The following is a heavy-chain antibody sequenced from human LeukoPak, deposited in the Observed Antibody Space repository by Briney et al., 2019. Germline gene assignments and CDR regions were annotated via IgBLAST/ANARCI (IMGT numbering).Heavy chain of an antibody. CDR1: GFTFSSYV. Sequence: PGGSLRLSCAASGFTFSSYVMSWVRQTPGKGLEWVSATSGDGGSTYYADSVKGRFTVSRDNSQNTLYLQMNSLRAEDTALYYCAKIPSYGSASYFDYWGQGTLVTVSS. V-gene: IGHV3-23*01. CDR2: TSGDGGST. J-gene: IGHJ4*02. CDR3: AKIPSYGSASYFDY. D-gene: IGHD3-10*01.